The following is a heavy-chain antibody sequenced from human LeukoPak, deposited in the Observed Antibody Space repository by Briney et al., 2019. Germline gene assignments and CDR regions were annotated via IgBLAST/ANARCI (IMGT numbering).Heavy chain of an antibody. J-gene: IGHJ4*02. CDR3: ARDPPWKMHLWLYYFDY. D-gene: IGHD5-18*01. CDR2: IKQDGSET. V-gene: IGHV3-7*01. CDR1: GFTFSSYW. Sequence: GGSLRLSCAASGFTFSSYWMSWVRQAPGKGLEWVANIKQDGSETYYVDSVKGRFTISRDNAKNSLYLQMNSLSAEDTAVYYCARDPPWKMHLWLYYFDYWAREPWSPSPQ.